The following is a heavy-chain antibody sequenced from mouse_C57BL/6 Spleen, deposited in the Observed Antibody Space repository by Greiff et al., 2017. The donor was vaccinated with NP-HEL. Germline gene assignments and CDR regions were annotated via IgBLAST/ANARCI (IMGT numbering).Heavy chain of an antibody. J-gene: IGHJ4*01. CDR3: ARPLYYGNYEEYAMDY. CDR1: GYTFTDYY. D-gene: IGHD2-1*01. V-gene: IGHV1-26*01. CDR2: INPNNGGT. Sequence: VQLQQSGPELVKPGASVKISCKASGYTFTDYYMNWVKQSHGKSLEWIGDINPNNGGTSYNQKFKGKATLTVDKSSSTAYMELRSLTSEDSAVYYCARPLYYGNYEEYAMDYWGQGTSVTVSS.